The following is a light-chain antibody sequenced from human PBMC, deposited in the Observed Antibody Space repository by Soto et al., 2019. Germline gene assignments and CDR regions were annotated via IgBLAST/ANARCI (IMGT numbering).Light chain of an antibody. CDR3: QQYGSSPWT. J-gene: IGKJ1*01. Sequence: EIVLTQSPGTLSLSPGERATLSCRASQSVSSSYLAWYQQKPGQAPRLLIYGASSRATGIPDRFSGSGYGTDFTLTLSKLEPEDFAVYYCQQYGSSPWTFGQGTKVEIK. CDR1: QSVSSSY. CDR2: GAS. V-gene: IGKV3-20*01.